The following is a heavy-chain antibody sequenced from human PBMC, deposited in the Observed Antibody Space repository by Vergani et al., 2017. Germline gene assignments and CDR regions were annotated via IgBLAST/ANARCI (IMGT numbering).Heavy chain of an antibody. CDR1: GFTFNSYA. J-gene: IGHJ6*04. CDR3: RGEMDV. V-gene: IGHV3-30-3*01. CDR2: ISYDGSTK. Sequence: QVQLVESGGGVVQPVRSLRLSCAASGFTFNSYAIHWVRQAPGKGLEWVAVISYDGSTKYYADSVKGRFTFSRDNSKNTLYLQMNSLRTEDTANYYCRGEMDVWGKGTTVTVSS.